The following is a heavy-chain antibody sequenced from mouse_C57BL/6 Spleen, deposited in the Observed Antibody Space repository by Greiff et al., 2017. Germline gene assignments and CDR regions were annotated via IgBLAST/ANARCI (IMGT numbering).Heavy chain of an antibody. Sequence: VKLMESGPELVKPGASVKISCKASGYAFSSSWMNWVKQRPGKGLEWIGRIYPGDGDTNYNGKFKGKATLTADKSSSTAYMQLSSLTSEDSAVYFCARRGITTVVEDYAMDYWGQGTSVTVSS. J-gene: IGHJ4*01. V-gene: IGHV1-82*01. D-gene: IGHD1-1*01. CDR2: IYPGDGDT. CDR1: GYAFSSSW. CDR3: ARRGITTVVEDYAMDY.